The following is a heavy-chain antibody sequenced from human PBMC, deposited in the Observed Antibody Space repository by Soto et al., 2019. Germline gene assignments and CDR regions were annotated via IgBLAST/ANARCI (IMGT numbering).Heavy chain of an antibody. CDR1: GFTFSSYW. CDR3: AREEGAAFYYDGMDV. V-gene: IGHV3-74*01. J-gene: IGHJ6*02. CDR2: INSDGRST. Sequence: EVQLVESGGGLVQPGGSLRLSCAASGFTFSSYWMHWVRQVPGKGLVGVSRINSDGRSTSYADSVKGRFTISRDNAKNTLYLHMNSLRAEDTAVYYCAREEGAAFYYDGMDVWGQGTTVTVSS.